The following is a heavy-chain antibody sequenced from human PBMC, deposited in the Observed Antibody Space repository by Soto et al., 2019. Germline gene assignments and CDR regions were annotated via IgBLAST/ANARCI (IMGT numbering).Heavy chain of an antibody. CDR2: IKSKAAGGTP. J-gene: IGHJ4*01. CDR1: GFTFTDAW. CDR3: TTDSYITSIIVRFDY. Sequence: GGSLRLSCAVSGFTFTDAWMGWVRQAPGKGLEWVGRIKSKAAGGTPDYAAPVKGRFTISRDDSKNKVYLEMNSLQTEDIAIYYCTTDSYITSIIVRFDYWGHGTLVTVSS. V-gene: IGHV3-15*01. D-gene: IGHD3-22*01.